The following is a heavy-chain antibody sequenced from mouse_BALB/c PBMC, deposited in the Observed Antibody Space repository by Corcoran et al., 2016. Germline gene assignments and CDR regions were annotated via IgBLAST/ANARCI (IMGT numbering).Heavy chain of an antibody. CDR2: INTYTGEP. CDR3: ARGNYRSYYYAMDY. Sequence: QIPLVQSGTELKKPGEPVKISCKASGYTFTHYGMNWVKQAPGTGLKWMGWINTYTGEPTYADDFKGRFAFSLETSASTAYLQINNLKNEDTATYFCARGNYRSYYYAMDYWGQGTSVTVSS. J-gene: IGHJ4*01. D-gene: IGHD2-14*01. CDR1: GYTFTHYG. V-gene: IGHV9-3-1*01.